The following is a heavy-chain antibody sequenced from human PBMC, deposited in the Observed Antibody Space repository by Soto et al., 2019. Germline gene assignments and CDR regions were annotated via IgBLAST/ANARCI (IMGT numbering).Heavy chain of an antibody. CDR3: VRGGGGGLFDP. CDR1: GFTFGDSY. CDR2: ISPGSRYP. J-gene: IGHJ5*02. Sequence: GGSLRLSCVGSGFTFGDSYMSWIRQAPGKGLEWLSYISPGSRYPAYADSVKGRFTISRDNAKRSLYLQMMSLTAEDTAIYYCVRGGGGGLFDPWGQGTMVTVSS. V-gene: IGHV3-11*06. D-gene: IGHD2-15*01.